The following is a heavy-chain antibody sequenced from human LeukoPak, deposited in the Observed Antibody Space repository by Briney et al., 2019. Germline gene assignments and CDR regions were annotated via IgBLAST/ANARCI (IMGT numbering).Heavy chain of an antibody. Sequence: GESLKISCRGSGYTFTSYWIGWVRQMPGKGLEWMGLRNPADSDTRYSPSFQGQVTISVDKSISTAYLEWSSLKASDTAMYYCARHVSSSRVAYDVWGQGTMVTVSS. CDR1: GYTFTSYW. J-gene: IGHJ3*01. D-gene: IGHD2-2*01. CDR2: RNPADSDT. CDR3: ARHVSSSRVAYDV. V-gene: IGHV5-51*01.